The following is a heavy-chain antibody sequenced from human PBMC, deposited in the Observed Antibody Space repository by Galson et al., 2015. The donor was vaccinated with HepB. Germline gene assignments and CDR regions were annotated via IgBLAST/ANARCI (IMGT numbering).Heavy chain of an antibody. CDR2: INPNSGGT. D-gene: IGHD1-7*01. J-gene: IGHJ3*02. CDR1: GYTFSIYY. CDR3: ARTPRGNYLAAFDI. V-gene: IGHV1-2*02. Sequence: SVKVSCKASGYTFSIYYIHWVRQAPGRGLEWMGWINPNSGGTSYAQRFRGRVTMTRDTSISTAYMELTRLTSDDSAVYYCARTPRGNYLAAFDILGQGTMVTVSS.